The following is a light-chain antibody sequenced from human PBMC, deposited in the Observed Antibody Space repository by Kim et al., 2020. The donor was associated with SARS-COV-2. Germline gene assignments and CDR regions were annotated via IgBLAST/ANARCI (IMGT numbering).Light chain of an antibody. CDR1: SSDEAVYKY. CDR2: DVS. CDR3: SSYTTTSTL. Sequence: PGQSSTNSCAGSSSDEAVYKYVSWYQQHPGKTPKLMIYDVSRRPSGVSNLCSGSKSGNTASLTISGLQAEDEADYYCSSYTTTSTLFGGGTQLTVL. V-gene: IGLV2-14*04. J-gene: IGLJ2*01.